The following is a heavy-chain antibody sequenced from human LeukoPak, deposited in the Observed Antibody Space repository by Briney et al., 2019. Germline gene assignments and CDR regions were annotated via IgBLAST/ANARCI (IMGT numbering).Heavy chain of an antibody. D-gene: IGHD6-19*01. Sequence: GGSLRLPCAASGFTFGSYAMYWVRQAPGKGLEWVSGISGSGGSTFYADSVKGRFTISRDNSENAVCLQMNSLRADDTAVYYCAKTTAGYSSGRYPGWPVDYWGQGTLVTVSS. CDR2: ISGSGGST. CDR1: GFTFGSYA. CDR3: AKTTAGYSSGRYPGWPVDY. J-gene: IGHJ4*02. V-gene: IGHV3-23*01.